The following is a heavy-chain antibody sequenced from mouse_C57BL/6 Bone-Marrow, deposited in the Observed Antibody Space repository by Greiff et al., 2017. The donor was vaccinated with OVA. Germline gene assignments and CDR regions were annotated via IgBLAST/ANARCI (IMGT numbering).Heavy chain of an antibody. V-gene: IGHV1-63*01. CDR3: ARSGDSSGYWFAY. Sequence: QVQLQQCGAELVRPGTSVKMSCKASGYTFTNYWIGWAKQRPGHGLEWIGDIYPGGGYTHYHEKFKGKATLTADKSSSTAYMQFSSLTSEDSAIYYCARSGDSSGYWFAYWGQGTLVTVSA. J-gene: IGHJ3*01. CDR1: GYTFTNYW. D-gene: IGHD3-2*02. CDR2: IYPGGGYT.